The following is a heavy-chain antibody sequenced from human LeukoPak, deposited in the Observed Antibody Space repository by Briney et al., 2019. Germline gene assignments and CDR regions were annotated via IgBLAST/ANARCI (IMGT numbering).Heavy chain of an antibody. Sequence: GGSLRLFCAASGFTFSSYAMHWVRQAPGKGLEWVAVISYDGSNKYYADSVKGRFTISRDNSKDTLYLQMNSLRAEDTAVYYCARAKRQEDNWGSFDYWGQGTLVTVSS. V-gene: IGHV3-30-3*01. CDR2: ISYDGSNK. CDR1: GFTFSSYA. D-gene: IGHD7-27*01. J-gene: IGHJ4*02. CDR3: ARAKRQEDNWGSFDY.